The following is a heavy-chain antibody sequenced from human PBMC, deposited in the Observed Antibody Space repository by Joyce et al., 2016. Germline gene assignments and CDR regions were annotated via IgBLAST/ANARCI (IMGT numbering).Heavy chain of an antibody. V-gene: IGHV5-10-1*01. CDR3: ARPRYCSGGSCLNWFDP. J-gene: IGHJ5*02. Sequence: EVQLVQSGAEVKKHGESLRISCKGSGYSFTSYWINWVRQMPGKGLELMGRIDPSDSYTNYSPSFQGHVTISADKSISTAYLQWSSLKASDTAMYYCARPRYCSGGSCLNWFDPWGQGTLVTVSS. CDR2: IDPSDSYT. D-gene: IGHD2-15*01. CDR1: GYSFTSYW.